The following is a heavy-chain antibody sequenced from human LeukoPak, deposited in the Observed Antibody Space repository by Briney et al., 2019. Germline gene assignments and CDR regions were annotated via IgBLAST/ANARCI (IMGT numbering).Heavy chain of an antibody. CDR1: GGSISSYY. V-gene: IGHV4-59*13. D-gene: IGHD6-13*01. J-gene: IGHJ4*02. CDR2: IYNTGIT. CDR3: ARGSSSWSPDFDY. Sequence: SETLSLTCTVSGGSISSYYWSWIRQPPGKKLEWLGYIYNTGITSYNPPLKSRVTISVDTSKNQFSLKVTSVTAADTAVYYCARGSSSWSPDFDYWGQGTLVSVSS.